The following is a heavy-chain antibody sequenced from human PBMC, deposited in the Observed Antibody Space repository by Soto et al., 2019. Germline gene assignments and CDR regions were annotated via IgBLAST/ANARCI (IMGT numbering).Heavy chain of an antibody. CDR2: ISYDGSNK. V-gene: IGHV3-30*18. J-gene: IGHJ5*02. CDR3: AKDLEQWRRYSWFDP. D-gene: IGHD1-26*01. CDR1: GFTFSNYG. Sequence: QVQLVESGGGVVQPGRSLRLSCAASGFTFSNYGMHWVRQAPGKGLEWVAVISYDGSNKYNADSVKGRFTISRDNSKNTLYLQMNSLNADDTAVYYCAKDLEQWRRYSWFDPWGQGTMVTVSS.